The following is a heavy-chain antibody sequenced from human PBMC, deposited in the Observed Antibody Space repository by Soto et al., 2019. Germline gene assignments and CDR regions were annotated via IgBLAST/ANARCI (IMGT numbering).Heavy chain of an antibody. D-gene: IGHD3-3*01. CDR3: ARGSRTIFGVVIKRKGPHDAFDI. J-gene: IGHJ3*02. CDR2: INHSGST. Sequence: QVQLQQWGAGLLKPSETLSLTCAVYGGSFSGYYWSWIRQPPGKGLEWIGEINHSGSTNYNPSLKSRVTISVDTSKNRFSLKLSSVTAADTAVYYCARGSRTIFGVVIKRKGPHDAFDIWGQGTMVTVSS. CDR1: GGSFSGYY. V-gene: IGHV4-34*01.